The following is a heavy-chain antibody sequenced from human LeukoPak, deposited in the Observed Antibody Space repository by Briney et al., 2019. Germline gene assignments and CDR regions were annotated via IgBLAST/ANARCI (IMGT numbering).Heavy chain of an antibody. Sequence: GGSLRLSCAASGFTFSNYAMTWVRQAPGKGLEWVSGISDSGGSTYYADSVKGRFTISRDNSKNTLYLQMNSLRAEDTAVYYCAKSLSGGGYYFEYWGQGTPVTVSS. J-gene: IGHJ4*02. V-gene: IGHV3-23*01. CDR3: AKSLSGGGYYFEY. CDR2: ISDSGGST. D-gene: IGHD3-10*01. CDR1: GFTFSNYA.